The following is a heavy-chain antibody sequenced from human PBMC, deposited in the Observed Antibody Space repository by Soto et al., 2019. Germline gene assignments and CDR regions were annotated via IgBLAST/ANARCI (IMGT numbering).Heavy chain of an antibody. J-gene: IGHJ4*02. Sequence: QLVESGGSLVQPGGSLTLSCAASGFSFSNYAMNWVRQAPGKGLEWVSYITNSSGTIYYAVYVKGRFTISRDNAKNSLNLQMNSLRANDTAVSYCASDHSAGTFPCWGQGTLVTVSS. V-gene: IGHV3-48*01. CDR1: GFSFSNYA. D-gene: IGHD6-13*01. CDR3: ASDHSAGTFPC. CDR2: ITNSSGTI.